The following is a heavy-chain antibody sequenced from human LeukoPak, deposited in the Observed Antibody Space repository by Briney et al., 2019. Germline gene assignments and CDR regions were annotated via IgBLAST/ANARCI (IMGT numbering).Heavy chain of an antibody. J-gene: IGHJ4*02. CDR3: SRESGPFCPFGY. CDR1: GGSFSGTNW. D-gene: IGHD1-26*01. V-gene: IGHV4-4*02. CDR2: ISLAGQT. Sequence: SATLSLTCGVSGGSFSGTNWWSWVRQPPGQGLEWIGEISLAGQTNYNQSLHGRVTMSLDKSSNQLSLHLTSVTSADTATYFCSRESGPFCPFGYWGQGTLVIVSS.